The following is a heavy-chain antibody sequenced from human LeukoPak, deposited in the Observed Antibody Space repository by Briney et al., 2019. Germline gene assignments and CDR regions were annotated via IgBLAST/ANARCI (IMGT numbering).Heavy chain of an antibody. CDR3: AKDVSWNWFDP. V-gene: IGHV3-30*18. J-gene: IGHJ5*02. CDR2: ISYDGSNK. Sequence: GGSLRLSCAASGFTFSSYGMHWVRQAPGKGLEWVAVISYDGSNKYYADSVKGRFTISRDNSKNTLYLQMNTLRAEDTAVYYCAKDVSWNWFDPWGQGTLVTVSS. CDR1: GFTFSSYG.